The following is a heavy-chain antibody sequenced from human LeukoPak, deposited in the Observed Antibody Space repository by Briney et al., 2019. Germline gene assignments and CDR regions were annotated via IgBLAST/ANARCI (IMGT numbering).Heavy chain of an antibody. V-gene: IGHV4-34*01. Sequence: SETLSLTCAVYGWSFSGYYWSWIRQPPGKGLEWVGEINHSGSTKYNPSRKSRVTLSVDTSKNQFSPKLSSVTAADTAVYYCARGPRLYYCSSTITALDWFDPWGQGTLVTVSS. CDR2: INHSGST. D-gene: IGHD2-2*01. CDR1: GWSFSGYY. J-gene: IGHJ5*02. CDR3: ARGPRLYYCSSTITALDWFDP.